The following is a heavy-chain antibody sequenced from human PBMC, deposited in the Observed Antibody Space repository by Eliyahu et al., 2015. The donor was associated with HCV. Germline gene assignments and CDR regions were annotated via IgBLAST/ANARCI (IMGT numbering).Heavy chain of an antibody. D-gene: IGHD3/OR15-3a*01. CDR3: AKARLGRFSDWLTLDY. CDR2: MSYDGSNK. V-gene: IGHV3-30*18. CDR1: GFTFSNYG. Sequence: QVQLVESGGGVVQPGTSLRLSCATSGFTFSNYGMHWVRQAPGKGLEWVAVMSYDGSNKYYADSVKGRFTISKDNYKNTLYLQMNSLRGEDTAVYYCAKARLGRFSDWLTLDYWGQGTLVTVSS. J-gene: IGHJ4*02.